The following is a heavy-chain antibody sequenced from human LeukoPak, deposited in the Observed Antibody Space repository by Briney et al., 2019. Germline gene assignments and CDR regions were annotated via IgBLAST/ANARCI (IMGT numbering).Heavy chain of an antibody. V-gene: IGHV4-39*01. CDR2: MPYDENVSDNEIP. Sequence: SETLSLTCIVSGDSIRNSGWSWGWIRQPPGKGLEWIGTMPYDENVSDNEIPSYNPSLKRRVTISADTSKNQVSLKVNSVTAADTASYYCARLTLTGVGGRGWFDAWGQGTLVTVSS. CDR3: ARLTLTGVGGRGWFDA. D-gene: IGHD3-3*01. CDR1: GDSIRNSGWS. J-gene: IGHJ5*02.